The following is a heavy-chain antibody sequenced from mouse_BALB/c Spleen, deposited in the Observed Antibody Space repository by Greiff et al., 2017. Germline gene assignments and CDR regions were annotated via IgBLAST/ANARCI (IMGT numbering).Heavy chain of an antibody. CDR1: GYTFTDYE. V-gene: IGHV1-15*01. Sequence: QVQLKESGAELVRPGASVKLSCKALGYTFTDYEMHWVKQTPVHGLEWIGAIHPGSGGTAYNQKFKGKATLTADKSSSTAYMELSSLTSEDSAVYYCTVYYGSSYWYFDVWGAGTTVTVSS. J-gene: IGHJ1*01. D-gene: IGHD1-1*01. CDR2: IHPGSGGT. CDR3: TVYYGSSYWYFDV.